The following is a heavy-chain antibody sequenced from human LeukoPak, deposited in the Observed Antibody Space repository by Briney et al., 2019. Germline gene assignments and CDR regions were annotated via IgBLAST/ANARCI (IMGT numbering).Heavy chain of an antibody. CDR1: GFTFSDYY. Sequence: PGGSLRLSCAASGFTFSDYYMSWIRQAPGKGLEWVSYISSSGSTIYYADSVKGRLTISRDNAKNSLYLQMNSLRAEDTAVYYCARKVAAMVRGVIFYYYYYMDVWGKGTTVTVSS. CDR3: ARKVAAMVRGVIFYYYYYMDV. D-gene: IGHD3-10*01. J-gene: IGHJ6*03. CDR2: ISSSGSTI. V-gene: IGHV3-11*04.